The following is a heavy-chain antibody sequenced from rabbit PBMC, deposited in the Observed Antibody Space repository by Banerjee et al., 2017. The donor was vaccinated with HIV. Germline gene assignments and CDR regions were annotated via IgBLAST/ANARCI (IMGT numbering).Heavy chain of an antibody. Sequence: QSLEESGGDLVKPGASLTLTCTASGFDLSSYYMCWVRQAPGKGLEWIACIYAGSSGSAYYAGWAKGRFTISKTSSTTVTLQMTSLTAADTATYFCAREDADDSYFDLWGPGTLVTVS. CDR1: GFDLSSYY. V-gene: IGHV1S40*01. CDR2: IYAGSSGSA. J-gene: IGHJ4*01. D-gene: IGHD4-2*01. CDR3: AREDADDSYFDL.